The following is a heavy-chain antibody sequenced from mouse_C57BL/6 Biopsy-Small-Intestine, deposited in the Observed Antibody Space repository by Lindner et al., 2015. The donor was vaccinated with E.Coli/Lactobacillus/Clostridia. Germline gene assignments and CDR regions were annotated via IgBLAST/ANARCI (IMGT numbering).Heavy chain of an antibody. V-gene: IGHV5-17*01. J-gene: IGHJ3*01. Sequence: VQLQESGGGLVKPGGSLKLSCAASGFTFSDYGMHWVRQAPEKGLEWVAYIDSGSSTINYADTLKGRFTISRDNAKNTLFLQMTSLRSEDTAMYYCARPQFAYWGQGTLVTVSA. CDR1: GFTFSDYG. CDR3: ARPQFAY. CDR2: IDSGSSTI.